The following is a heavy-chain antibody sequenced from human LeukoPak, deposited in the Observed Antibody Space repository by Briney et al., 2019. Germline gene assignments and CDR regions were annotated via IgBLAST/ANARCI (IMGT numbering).Heavy chain of an antibody. V-gene: IGHV3-21*01. J-gene: IGHJ3*02. D-gene: IGHD1-26*01. CDR3: ARVLGGSYDAFDI. CDR1: GFTFSTFT. CDR2: ISSNSTYI. Sequence: NAGGSLRLSCAASGFTFSTFTMNWVRQAPGKGLEWVAFISSNSTYIFYADSVRGRFTISRDNAKNSLYLQMNSLSAEDTAVHYCARVLGGSYDAFDIWGQGTMVTVSS.